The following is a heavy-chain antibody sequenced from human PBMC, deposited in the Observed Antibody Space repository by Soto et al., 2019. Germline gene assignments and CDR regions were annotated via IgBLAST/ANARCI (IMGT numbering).Heavy chain of an antibody. J-gene: IGHJ6*02. Sequence: GESLKISCKGSGYSFTSYWISWVRQMPGKGLEWMGRIDPSDSYTNYSPSFQGHVTISADKSISTAYLQWSSLKASDTAMYYCARTSMQSRGYSYGHGGMDVWGQATTVTGSS. D-gene: IGHD5-18*01. CDR2: IDPSDSYT. CDR3: ARTSMQSRGYSYGHGGMDV. V-gene: IGHV5-10-1*01. CDR1: GYSFTSYW.